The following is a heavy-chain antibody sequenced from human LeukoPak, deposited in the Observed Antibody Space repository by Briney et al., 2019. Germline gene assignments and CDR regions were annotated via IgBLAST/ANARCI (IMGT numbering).Heavy chain of an antibody. CDR1: GFTFSSYA. CDR3: ARAADYYDSSGYYSGPYFDY. CDR2: ISWNSGSI. V-gene: IGHV3-9*01. Sequence: EVQLLESGGGLVQPGGSLRLSCAASGFTFSSYAMSWVRQAPGKGLEWVSGISWNSGSIGYADSVKGRFTISRDNAKNSLYLQMNSLRAEDTALYYCARAADYYDSSGYYSGPYFDYWGQGTLVTVSS. D-gene: IGHD3-22*01. J-gene: IGHJ4*02.